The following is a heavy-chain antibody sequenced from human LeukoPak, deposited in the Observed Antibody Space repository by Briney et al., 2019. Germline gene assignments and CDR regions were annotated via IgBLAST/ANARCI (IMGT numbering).Heavy chain of an antibody. J-gene: IGHJ4*02. D-gene: IGHD4-17*01. CDR3: ARPDYGDHQFDY. V-gene: IGHV3-48*04. CDR1: GFTFSSYA. Sequence: GGSLRLSCAASGFTFSSYAMSWVRQAPGKGLEWVSYISSSGSTIYYADSVKGRFTISRDNAKNSLYLQMNSLRAEDTAVYYCARPDYGDHQFDYWGQGSLVTVSS. CDR2: ISSSGSTI.